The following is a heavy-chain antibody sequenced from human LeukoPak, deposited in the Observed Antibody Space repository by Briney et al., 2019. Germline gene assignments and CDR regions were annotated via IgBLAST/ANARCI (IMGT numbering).Heavy chain of an antibody. V-gene: IGHV1-18*01. D-gene: IGHD6-19*01. CDR3: ARDQSIAVASGMDV. J-gene: IGHJ6*02. CDR1: GYTFTSYG. CDR2: ISAYNGNT. Sequence: ASVKVSCKASGYTFTSYGISWVRQAPGQGLEWMGWISAYNGNTNYAQKLQGRVTMTTDTSTSTAYMELRSLRSDDTAVYYCARDQSIAVASGMDVWGQGTTVTVSS.